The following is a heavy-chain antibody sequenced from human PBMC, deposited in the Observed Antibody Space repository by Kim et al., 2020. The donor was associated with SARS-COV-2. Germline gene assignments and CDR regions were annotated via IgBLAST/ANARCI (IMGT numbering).Heavy chain of an antibody. V-gene: IGHV1-8*01. J-gene: IGHJ4*02. CDR1: GYIFTNYD. D-gene: IGHD6-19*01. Sequence: ASVKVSCKASGYIFTNYDINWVRQAIGQGPEWMGYMDANTGHSVYAQKFQGRVTMTRTSSINTAYMELNRLNSDDTAVYYCTRGCESGWSHCFDSWGQGT. CDR2: MDANTGHS. CDR3: TRGCESGWSHCFDS.